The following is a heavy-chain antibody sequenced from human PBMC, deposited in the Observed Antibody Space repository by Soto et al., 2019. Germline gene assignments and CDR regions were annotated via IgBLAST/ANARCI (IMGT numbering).Heavy chain of an antibody. CDR1: GGTFSSYT. Sequence: QVQLVQSGAEVKKPGSSVKVSCKASGGTFSSYTISWVRQAPGQGLEWMGRIITILGIANYAQKFQGRVTITADTSTTTTYMELSSLRSDDTAMYYWATGSYRSSTWPHDYYMDVCGKGTTVTVS. D-gene: IGHD6-6*01. CDR2: IITILGIA. CDR3: ATGSYRSSTWPHDYYMDV. J-gene: IGHJ6*03. V-gene: IGHV1-69*02.